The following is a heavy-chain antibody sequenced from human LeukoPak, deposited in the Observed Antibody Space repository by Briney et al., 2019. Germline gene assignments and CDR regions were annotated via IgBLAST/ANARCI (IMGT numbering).Heavy chain of an antibody. Sequence: PGGSLRLSCAVSGFNLNSYAMHWVCQAPGKGLEWVAVIRHDEANSFYADSVQGRFTISRDTSKKLLYLQMNSLRVEDTAVYYCAKDYTPSSPLGELDSWGQGTLVTVSS. V-gene: IGHV3-30*02. CDR1: GFNLNSYA. J-gene: IGHJ4*02. CDR2: IRHDEANS. CDR3: AKDYTPSSPLGELDS. D-gene: IGHD3-16*01.